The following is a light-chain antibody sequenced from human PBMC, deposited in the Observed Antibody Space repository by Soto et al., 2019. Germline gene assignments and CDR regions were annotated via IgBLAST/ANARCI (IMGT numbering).Light chain of an antibody. CDR3: QQRYTWPPLT. V-gene: IGKV3-11*01. J-gene: IGKJ4*01. CDR2: DAS. Sequence: EIVLTQSPATLSLSPGERATLSCRASQSVISYLAWYQQKPSQAPRLLIYDASNRATGIPARFSGSGSGTDFTLTITSLEPEDSAVYYCQQRYTWPPLTFGGGTKVEI. CDR1: QSVISY.